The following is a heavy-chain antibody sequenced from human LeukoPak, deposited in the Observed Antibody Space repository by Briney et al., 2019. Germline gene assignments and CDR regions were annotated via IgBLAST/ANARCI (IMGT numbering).Heavy chain of an antibody. CDR2: ISYDGSNE. J-gene: IGHJ4*02. CDR3: ARVGYYSSGPFSYFDY. Sequence: SGGSLRLSCAASGFTFSRYAMHWVRQAPGKGLEWVAVISYDGSNEYYADSVKGRSTISRDSSENTLYLQMNSLRVEDTAVYYCARVGYYSSGPFSYFDYWGQGTLVTVSS. D-gene: IGHD3-10*01. CDR1: GFTFSRYA. V-gene: IGHV3-30-3*01.